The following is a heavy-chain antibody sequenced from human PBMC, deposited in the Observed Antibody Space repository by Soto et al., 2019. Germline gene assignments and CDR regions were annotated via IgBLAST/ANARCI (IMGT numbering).Heavy chain of an antibody. D-gene: IGHD2-21*02. V-gene: IGHV3-20*04. J-gene: IGHJ3*01. CDR1: GFTFDDYG. Sequence: GGSLRFSCAASGFTFDDYGMSWARQAPGKGLEWVSGVHWNGGSTAYADSVKGRFTISRDNAKNTLYLQMNSLRAEDTAVYYCARGDRGAFDLWGQGTMVTVSS. CDR2: VHWNGGST. CDR3: ARGDRGAFDL.